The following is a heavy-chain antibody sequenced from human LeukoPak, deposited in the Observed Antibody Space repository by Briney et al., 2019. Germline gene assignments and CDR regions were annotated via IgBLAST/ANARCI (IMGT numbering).Heavy chain of an antibody. J-gene: IGHJ4*02. Sequence: RASVKVSCKASGYRFSDYYMHWVRQAPGQGLEWMGWVNSNSGGTHYAQKFEGRVTMTRGTSISTAYMELTRLKSDDTAVYYCARGYCSGGSCYHFDSWGQGTLVTVSS. CDR1: GYRFSDYY. D-gene: IGHD2-15*01. CDR3: ARGYCSGGSCYHFDS. V-gene: IGHV1-2*02. CDR2: VNSNSGGT.